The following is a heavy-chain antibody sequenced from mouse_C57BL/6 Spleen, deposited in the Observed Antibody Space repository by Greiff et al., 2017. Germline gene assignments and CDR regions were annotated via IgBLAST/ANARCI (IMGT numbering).Heavy chain of an antibody. J-gene: IGHJ1*03. Sequence: EVKLVESGGGLVKPGGSLKLSCAASGFTFSDYGMHWVRQAPEKGLEWVAYISSGSSTSYYAAIVKGRFTISRDNATNILFLQMTGLRSENTAMYYCARLGFDDYGSSLWYFDVWGTGTTVTVSS. CDR2: ISSGSSTS. CDR1: GFTFSDYG. V-gene: IGHV5-17*01. CDR3: ARLGFDDYGSSLWYFDV. D-gene: IGHD1-1*01.